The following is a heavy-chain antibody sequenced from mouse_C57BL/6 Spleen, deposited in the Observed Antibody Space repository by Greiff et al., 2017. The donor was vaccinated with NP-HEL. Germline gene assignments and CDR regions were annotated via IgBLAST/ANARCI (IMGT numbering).Heavy chain of an antibody. CDR2: IYPGDGDT. J-gene: IGHJ2*01. D-gene: IGHD4-1*01. CDR3: ASKTGPGGY. CDR1: GYAFSSSW. V-gene: IGHV1-82*01. Sequence: VQLQESGPELVKPGASVKISCKASGYAFSSSWMNWVKQRPGKGLEWIGRIYPGDGDTNYNGKFKGKATLTADKSSSTAYMQLSSLTSEDSAVHFCASKTGPGGYWGQGTTLTVSS.